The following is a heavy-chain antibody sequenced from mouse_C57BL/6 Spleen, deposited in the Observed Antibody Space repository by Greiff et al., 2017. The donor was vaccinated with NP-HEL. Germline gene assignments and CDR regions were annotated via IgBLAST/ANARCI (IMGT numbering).Heavy chain of an antibody. J-gene: IGHJ1*03. CDR1: GYSFTDYN. Sequence: EVQLQESGPELVKPGASVKISCKASGYSFTDYNMNWVKQSNGKSLEWIGVINPNYGTTSYNQKFKGKATLTVDQSSSPAYMQLNSLTSEDSAVYYCARGDYYGSSPYWYFDVWGTGTTVTVSS. V-gene: IGHV1-39*01. D-gene: IGHD1-1*01. CDR2: INPNYGTT. CDR3: ARGDYYGSSPYWYFDV.